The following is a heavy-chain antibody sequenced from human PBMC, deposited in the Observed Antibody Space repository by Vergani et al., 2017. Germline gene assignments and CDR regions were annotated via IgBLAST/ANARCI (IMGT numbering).Heavy chain of an antibody. D-gene: IGHD6-19*01. CDR1: GYTFTSYY. CDR2: INPSGGST. Sequence: QVQLVQSGAEVKKPGASVKVSCKASGYTFTSYYMHWVRQAPGQGLEWMGIINPSGGSTSYAQKFQGRVTMTRDTATSTVYMELSSLRSEYRAVYYCARERSSGWYDAFDIWGQGTMVTVSS. CDR3: ARERSSGWYDAFDI. V-gene: IGHV1-46*03. J-gene: IGHJ3*02.